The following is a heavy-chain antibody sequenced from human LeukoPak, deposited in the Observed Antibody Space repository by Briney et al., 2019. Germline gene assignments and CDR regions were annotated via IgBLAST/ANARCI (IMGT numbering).Heavy chain of an antibody. CDR3: ARDYGGNSFDY. CDR1: GFTSSSYG. J-gene: IGHJ4*02. D-gene: IGHD4-23*01. Sequence: GRSLRLSCAASGFTSSSYGMHWVRQAPGKGLEWVAVIWYDGSNKYYADSVKGRFTISRDNSKNTLYLQMNSLRAEDTAVYYCARDYGGNSFDYWGQGTLVTVSS. V-gene: IGHV3-33*01. CDR2: IWYDGSNK.